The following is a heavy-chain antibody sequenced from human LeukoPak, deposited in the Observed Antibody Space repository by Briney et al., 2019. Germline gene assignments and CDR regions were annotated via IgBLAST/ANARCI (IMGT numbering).Heavy chain of an antibody. CDR1: GGTFSSYA. D-gene: IGHD6-13*01. CDR2: IIPILGIA. J-gene: IGHJ5*02. CDR3: ARGLAAAPYWFDP. Sequence: SVKVSCKASGGTFSSYAISWVRQAPGQGLEWMGRIIPILGIANYAQKFQGRVTITADKSTSTAYMELSSLRSEGTAVYYCARGLAAAPYWFDPWGQGTLVTVSS. V-gene: IGHV1-69*04.